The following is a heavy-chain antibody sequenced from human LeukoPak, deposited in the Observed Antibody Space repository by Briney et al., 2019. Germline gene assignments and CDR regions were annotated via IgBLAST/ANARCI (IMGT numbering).Heavy chain of an antibody. Sequence: PSETLSLTCTVSGGSISSSSYYWGWIRQPPGKGLEWIGSIYYSGSTYYNPSLKSRVTISVDTSKNQFSLKLSSVTAADTAVYYCAREGITVVRGPVDYWGQGTLVTVSS. CDR1: GGSISSSSYY. J-gene: IGHJ4*02. CDR3: AREGITVVRGPVDY. D-gene: IGHD3-10*01. CDR2: IYYSGST. V-gene: IGHV4-39*07.